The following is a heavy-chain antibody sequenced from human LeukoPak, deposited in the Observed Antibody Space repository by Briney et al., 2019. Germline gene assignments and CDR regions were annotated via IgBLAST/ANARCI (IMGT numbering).Heavy chain of an antibody. CDR2: IGISSSTT. V-gene: IGHV3-48*01. CDR1: GFTFSTYP. J-gene: IGHJ3*02. CDR3: ARDYNYAFDI. D-gene: IGHD1-1*01. Sequence: GGSLRLSCAASGFTFSTYPMNWVRQAPGKGLEWVSYIGISSSTTYYADSVKGRFTISRDNAKNSLYLQMNSLRVEDTAVYYCARDYNYAFDIWGQGTMVTVSS.